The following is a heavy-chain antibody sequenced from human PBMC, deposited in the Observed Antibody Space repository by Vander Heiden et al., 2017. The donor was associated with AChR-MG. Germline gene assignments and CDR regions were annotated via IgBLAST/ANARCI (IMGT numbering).Heavy chain of an antibody. Sequence: QVQLVESGGGVVQPGRSLRLPWAAAGFTFSSYGMHWVRQAPGKGLEWVAVIWYDGSNKYYADSVKGRFTISRDNSKNTLYLQMNSLRAEDTAVYYCAGAEGEWYYYYGMDVWGQGTTVTVSS. CDR3: AGAEGEWYYYYGMDV. J-gene: IGHJ6*02. D-gene: IGHD3-10*01. CDR1: GFTFSSYG. CDR2: IWYDGSNK. V-gene: IGHV3-33*01.